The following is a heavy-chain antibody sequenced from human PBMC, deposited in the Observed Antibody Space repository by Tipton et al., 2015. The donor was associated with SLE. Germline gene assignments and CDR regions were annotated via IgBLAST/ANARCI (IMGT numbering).Heavy chain of an antibody. D-gene: IGHD3-9*01. Sequence: SLRLSCAASGFTFSSYAMSWVRQAPGKGLEWVSAISGSGGSTYYADSVKGRFTISRDNSKNTLYLQMNSLRADDTAVYYCAKASDDILTGKDYWGQGTLVTVSS. J-gene: IGHJ4*02. CDR1: GFTFSSYA. CDR2: ISGSGGST. V-gene: IGHV3-23*01. CDR3: AKASDDILTGKDY.